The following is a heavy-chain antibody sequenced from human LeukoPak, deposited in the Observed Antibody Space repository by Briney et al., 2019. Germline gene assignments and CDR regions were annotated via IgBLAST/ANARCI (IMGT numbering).Heavy chain of an antibody. V-gene: IGHV3-23*01. J-gene: IGHJ4*02. D-gene: IGHD3-22*01. CDR1: GITLSNYG. Sequence: GGSLRLSCAVSGITLSNYGMSWVRQAPGKGLEWVAGISDRGSRTNYADSVKGRFTISTDHPKNTLYLQMNSLRAEDTAVYFCAKRGVVIRVILVGFHKEAYYFDSWGQGALVNVSS. CDR2: ISDRGSRT. CDR3: AKRGVVIRVILVGFHKEAYYFDS.